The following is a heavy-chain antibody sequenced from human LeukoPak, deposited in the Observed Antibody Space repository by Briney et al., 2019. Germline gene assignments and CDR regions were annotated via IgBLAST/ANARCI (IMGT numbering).Heavy chain of an antibody. CDR3: VRDVARGPAEH. D-gene: IGHD6-13*01. J-gene: IGHJ4*02. CDR1: GASISGSGYY. V-gene: IGHV4-39*07. CDR2: IYHNGGT. Sequence: PSETLSLTCTVSGASISGSGYYWGWIRQAPEKGLEWIGSIYHNGGTYYNPSLKSRVTISVDTSKNQFSLKLSSVTAADTAIYYCVRDVARGPAEHWGQGTLVTVSS.